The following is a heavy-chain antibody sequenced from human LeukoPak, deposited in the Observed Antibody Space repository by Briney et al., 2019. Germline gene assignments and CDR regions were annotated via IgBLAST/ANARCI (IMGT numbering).Heavy chain of an antibody. CDR2: ISPYNGYT. CDR3: ARVGASYDGLIDY. V-gene: IGHV1-18*01. Sequence: ASVKVSCKASGYTFINSAIGWVRQAPGQGLEWMGWISPYNGYTKYAESLQGRVTMTTDTSTSTAYMELRSLRSDDTTMYYCARVGASYDGLIDYWGQGTRVTVSS. CDR1: GYTFINSA. J-gene: IGHJ4*02. D-gene: IGHD1-26*01.